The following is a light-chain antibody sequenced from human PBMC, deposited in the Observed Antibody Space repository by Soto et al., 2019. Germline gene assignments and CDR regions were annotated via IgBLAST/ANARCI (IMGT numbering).Light chain of an antibody. V-gene: IGKV3-15*01. Sequence: IVLTQSPGTLSVSPGERVILSCRASQILRNKLAWYQQKPGQAPRLLIYGGFTRATGIPARFSGSGSGTEFTLTINSLQSEDVAIYYCQQHNAWPLTFGPGTKLDLK. CDR2: GGF. J-gene: IGKJ3*01. CDR3: QQHNAWPLT. CDR1: QILRNK.